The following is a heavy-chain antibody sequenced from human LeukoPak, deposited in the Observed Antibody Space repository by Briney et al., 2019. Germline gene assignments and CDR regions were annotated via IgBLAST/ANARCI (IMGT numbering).Heavy chain of an antibody. J-gene: IGHJ4*02. CDR3: ARTCSSSSCYMAH. D-gene: IGHD2-2*02. CDR2: ISVYNGNT. V-gene: IGHV1-18*01. CDR1: GYTFANFG. Sequence: ASVKVSCKASGYTFANFGITWVRQAPRQGLEWMGWISVYNGNTNYAQNLQGRVTLTTDTSTSTAYMELRSLRSDDTALYYCARTCSSSSCYMAHWGQGTLVTVSS.